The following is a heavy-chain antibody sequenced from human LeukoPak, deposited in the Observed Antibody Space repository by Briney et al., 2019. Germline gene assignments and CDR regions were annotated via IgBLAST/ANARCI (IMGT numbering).Heavy chain of an antibody. CDR3: TQNLVAAAGDH. D-gene: IGHD6-13*01. CDR1: GFTFSNYW. J-gene: IGHJ4*02. Sequence: PGGSLRLSCAASGFTFSNYWMTWVRQAPGKGLEWVANIKPDGSVGYYVDSVRGRFIISRDNAGNSLYLQMNSLRVEDTAVYYCTQNLVAAAGDHWGQGTLLIASS. V-gene: IGHV3-7*01. CDR2: IKPDGSVG.